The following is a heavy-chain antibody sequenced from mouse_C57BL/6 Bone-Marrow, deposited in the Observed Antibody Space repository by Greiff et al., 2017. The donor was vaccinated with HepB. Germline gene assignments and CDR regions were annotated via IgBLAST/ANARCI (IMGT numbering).Heavy chain of an antibody. J-gene: IGHJ2*01. D-gene: IGHD3-1*01. CDR2: IDPSDSYT. CDR3: ARGAFDY. V-gene: IGHV1-69*01. Sequence: QVQLQQSGAELVMPGASVKLSCKASGYTFTSYWMHWVKQRPGQGLEWIGEIDPSDSYTNYNQKFKGKSTLTVDKSSSTAYMQLSSLTSEDSAVYYCARGAFDYWGQGTTLTVSS. CDR1: GYTFTSYW.